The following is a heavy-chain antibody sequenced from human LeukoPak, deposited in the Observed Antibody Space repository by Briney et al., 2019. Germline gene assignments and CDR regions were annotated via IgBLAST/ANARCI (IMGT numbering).Heavy chain of an antibody. V-gene: IGHV3-48*03. CDR3: TKERRRDDILTGSFSD. Sequence: GGSLRLSCTGYEFSFSSYEMNWVRQAPGKGLEWISYISSSGSIKYYADSVKGRFTISRDNSKNTLYLQMNSLRAEDTAVYYCTKERRRDDILTGSFSDWGQGILVTVSS. J-gene: IGHJ4*02. D-gene: IGHD3-9*01. CDR2: ISSSGSIK. CDR1: EFSFSSYE.